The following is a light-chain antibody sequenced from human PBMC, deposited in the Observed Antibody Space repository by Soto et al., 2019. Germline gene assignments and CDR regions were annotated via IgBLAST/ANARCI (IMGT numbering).Light chain of an antibody. V-gene: IGLV2-8*01. CDR3: SSYAGSNHAYV. J-gene: IGLJ1*01. CDR1: SSDVGGYNH. CDR2: EVS. Sequence: QSALTQPPSASGSPGQSITISCTGTSSDVGGYNHVSWYKQHPGKAPKLMIYEVSKRPSGVPDRFSGSKSGNTASLTVSGLQAEDEADYYCSSYAGSNHAYVFGTGTKLTVL.